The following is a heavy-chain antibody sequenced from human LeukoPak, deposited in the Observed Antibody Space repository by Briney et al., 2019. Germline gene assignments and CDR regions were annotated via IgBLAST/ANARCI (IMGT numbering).Heavy chain of an antibody. D-gene: IGHD1-7*01. CDR3: ARGWNYAFRFDY. CDR2: IKQDGSEK. CDR1: GFTFSDYW. V-gene: IGHV3-7*01. Sequence: PGGSLRLSCAASGFTFSDYWMTWVRQAAGKGLEWVAHIKQDGSEKYYVDSVKGRFTVSRDNAKNLVFLQMNSLRAEDTAVYYCARGWNYAFRFDYWGQGTLVTVSS. J-gene: IGHJ4*02.